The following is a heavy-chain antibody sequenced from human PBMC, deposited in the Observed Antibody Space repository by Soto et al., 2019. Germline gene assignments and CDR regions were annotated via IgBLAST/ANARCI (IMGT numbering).Heavy chain of an antibody. CDR1: GFTVSSNY. Sequence: GGSLRLSCAASGFTVSSNYMSWVRQAPGKGLEWVSVIYSGGSTYYADSVKGRFTISRDNSKNTLYLQMNSLRAEDTAVYHCARTMTTVTHPNFDYWGQGTLVTVSS. CDR3: ARTMTTVTHPNFDY. D-gene: IGHD4-17*01. J-gene: IGHJ4*02. V-gene: IGHV3-66*01. CDR2: IYSGGST.